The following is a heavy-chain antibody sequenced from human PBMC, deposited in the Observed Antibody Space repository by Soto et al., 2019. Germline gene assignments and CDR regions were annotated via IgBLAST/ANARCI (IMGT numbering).Heavy chain of an antibody. V-gene: IGHV1-69*13. CDR2: IIPMFGTS. J-gene: IGHJ4*02. D-gene: IGHD2-2*02. CDR1: GGTFSGYA. Sequence: ASVKVSCKASGGTFSGYAISWVRQAPGQGLEWMGEIIPMFGTSNYAQKFQGRVTITADESTSTAYMELSSLRSEDTAVYYCARGSCSSTSCYKEYYFDLWGQGTLVTVSS. CDR3: ARGSCSSTSCYKEYYFDL.